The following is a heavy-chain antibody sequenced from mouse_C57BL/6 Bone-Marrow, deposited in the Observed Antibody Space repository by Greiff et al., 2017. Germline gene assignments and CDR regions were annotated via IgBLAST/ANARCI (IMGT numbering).Heavy chain of an antibody. CDR1: GYTFTDYE. D-gene: IGHD1-1*01. Sequence: QVQLQQSGAELVRPGASVTLSCKASGYTFTDYEMHWVKQTPVHGLEWIGAIDPETGGTAYNQKFKGKAILTADKSSSTAYMELRSLTSEDSAVYYCTRLRYYYGSSYGFDYWGQGTTLTVSS. CDR2: IDPETGGT. V-gene: IGHV1-15*01. CDR3: TRLRYYYGSSYGFDY. J-gene: IGHJ2*01.